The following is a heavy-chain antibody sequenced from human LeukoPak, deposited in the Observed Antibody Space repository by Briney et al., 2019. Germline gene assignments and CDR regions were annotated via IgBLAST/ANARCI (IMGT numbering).Heavy chain of an antibody. CDR3: ARGGRGFYDSSVSLDY. V-gene: IGHV1-2*02. CDR2: INPNSDIT. J-gene: IGHJ4*02. D-gene: IGHD3-22*01. Sequence: ASVKVSCKASGYAFTGYYMHWVRQAPGQGLEWMGRINPNSDITNYAQKFQGGVTMTSDTSITTAYMELSRLRSDDTAVYYCARGGRGFYDSSVSLDYWGQGTLVTVSS. CDR1: GYAFTGYY.